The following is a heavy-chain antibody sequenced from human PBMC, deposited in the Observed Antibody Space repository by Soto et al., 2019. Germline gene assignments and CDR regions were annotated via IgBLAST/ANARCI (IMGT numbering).Heavy chain of an antibody. J-gene: IGHJ4*02. Sequence: EVQLVESGGGLVQPGGSLRLSCAASGFTVSSNYMSWVRQAPGKGLEWVSVIYSGGSTYYADSVKGRFTISRDNSXNTLYLQMNSLRAEDTAVYYCARGLGGSGKRYFDYWGQGTLVTVSS. CDR2: IYSGGST. CDR3: ARGLGGSGKRYFDY. V-gene: IGHV3-66*01. CDR1: GFTVSSNY. D-gene: IGHD3-10*01.